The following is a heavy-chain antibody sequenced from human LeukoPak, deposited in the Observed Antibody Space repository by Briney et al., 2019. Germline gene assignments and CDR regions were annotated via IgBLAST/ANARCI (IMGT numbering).Heavy chain of an antibody. CDR1: GFILSTYE. D-gene: IGHD1-26*01. Sequence: GGSLRLSCAASGFILSTYEMNWVRQAPGKGLEWISYITTSGSTIHYADSVKGRFTISRDNARNSLYLQMNSLRAEDTAVYYCAGGGSVSYYFDYRGQGTLVTVSS. J-gene: IGHJ4*02. CDR3: AGGGSVSYYFDY. CDR2: ITTSGSTI. V-gene: IGHV3-48*03.